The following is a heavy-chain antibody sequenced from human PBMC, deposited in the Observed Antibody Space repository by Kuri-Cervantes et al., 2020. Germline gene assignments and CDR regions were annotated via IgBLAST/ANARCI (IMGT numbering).Heavy chain of an antibody. J-gene: IGHJ4*02. D-gene: IGHD6-6*01. CDR1: GFTSSSYA. CDR3: AREYSSSSVGY. CDR2: ISGSGGST. V-gene: IGHV3-23*01. Sequence: LSLTCAASGFTSSSYAMSWVRQAPGKGLEWVSAISGSGGSTYYADSVKGRFTISRDNAKNSLYLQMNSLRAEDTAVYYCAREYSSSSVGYWGQGTLVTVSS.